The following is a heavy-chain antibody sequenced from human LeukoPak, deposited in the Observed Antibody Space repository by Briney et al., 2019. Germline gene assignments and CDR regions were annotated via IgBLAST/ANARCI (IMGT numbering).Heavy chain of an antibody. J-gene: IGHJ4*02. Sequence: RASVKVSCKASGYTFTSYAMHWVRQAPGQGLEWMGWINPNSGGTNYAQKFQGWVTMTRDTSISTAYMELSRLRSDDTAVYYCARMGRPAPTLQIPGIYYYDSSGYYFDYWGQGTLVTVSS. CDR2: INPNSGGT. CDR3: ARMGRPAPTLQIPGIYYYDSSGYYFDY. CDR1: GYTFTSYA. V-gene: IGHV1-2*04. D-gene: IGHD3-22*01.